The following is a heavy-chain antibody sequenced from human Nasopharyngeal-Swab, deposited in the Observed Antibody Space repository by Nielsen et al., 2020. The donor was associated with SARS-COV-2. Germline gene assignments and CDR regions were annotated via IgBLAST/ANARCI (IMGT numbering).Heavy chain of an antibody. D-gene: IGHD3-9*01. CDR2: IDFDGSNT. CDR3: GSVFEI. CDR1: EFTLRQHW. Sequence: GEALEFSCAPSEFTLRQHWMQRVRLTPGKGVVWVSGIDFDGSNTFYADSVKGRFTISRDNGENTLSLQMNSLRDEDTGVYYCGSVFEIWGQGALVTVSS. V-gene: IGHV3-74*01. J-gene: IGHJ4*02.